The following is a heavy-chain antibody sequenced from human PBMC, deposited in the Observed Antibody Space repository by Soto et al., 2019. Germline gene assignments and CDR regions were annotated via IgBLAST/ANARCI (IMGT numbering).Heavy chain of an antibody. V-gene: IGHV4-34*01. Sequence: QVQLQQWGAGLLKPSETLSLTCAVYGGSFSDYYWSWIRQPPGKGLERIGEINHSGSTNYNPSLRSRVLISVDTSKSQFCLKLSSVTAADTGVYYCGGGGGDSGYYLDYWGQGTLVTGSS. CDR1: GGSFSDYY. CDR2: INHSGST. CDR3: GGGGGDSGYYLDY. D-gene: IGHD3-22*01. J-gene: IGHJ4*02.